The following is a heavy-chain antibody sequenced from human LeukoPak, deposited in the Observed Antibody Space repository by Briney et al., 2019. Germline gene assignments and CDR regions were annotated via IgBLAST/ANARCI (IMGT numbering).Heavy chain of an antibody. D-gene: IGHD4-17*01. CDR2: IYYSDST. CDR3: ASTVTTALAFDY. CDR1: GGSMSNYY. V-gene: IGHV4-59*01. Sequence: SETLSLTCTVSGGSMSNYYWSWIRQPPGKGLECIGYIYYSDSTNYNPSLKSRVTISVDTSKNQLSLKLSSVTAADTAVYYCASTVTTALAFDYWGQGTLVTVSS. J-gene: IGHJ4*02.